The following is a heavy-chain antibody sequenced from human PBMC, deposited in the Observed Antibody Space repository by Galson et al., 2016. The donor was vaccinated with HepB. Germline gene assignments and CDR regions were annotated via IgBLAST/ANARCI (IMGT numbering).Heavy chain of an antibody. V-gene: IGHV3-21*01. CDR2: ISETSSDT. Sequence: SLRLSCAASGFTFSRHTMNWVRQAPGKGLEWVSSISETSSDTFYADSVQGRFTISRDNAKNSLFLQMNGLRAEDTAVYYCVRDVPIAPPSYFYMDVWGKGTTATVSS. J-gene: IGHJ6*03. CDR1: GFTFSRHT. D-gene: IGHD2-21*01. CDR3: VRDVPIAPPSYFYMDV.